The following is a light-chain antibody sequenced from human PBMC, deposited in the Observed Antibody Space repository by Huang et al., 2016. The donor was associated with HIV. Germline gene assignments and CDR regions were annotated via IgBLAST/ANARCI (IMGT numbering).Light chain of an antibody. CDR3: QQYDNWPLT. Sequence: ERVMTQSPATVSLSPGERATLSCRASLSVSTNLAWYQQRPGQAPRLLIYGASTRATGIPARFSGGGSGAEFTRTISSLQSEDFAVYYCQQYDNWPLTFGGGTKVQIK. CDR2: GAS. J-gene: IGKJ4*01. CDR1: LSVSTN. V-gene: IGKV3-15*01.